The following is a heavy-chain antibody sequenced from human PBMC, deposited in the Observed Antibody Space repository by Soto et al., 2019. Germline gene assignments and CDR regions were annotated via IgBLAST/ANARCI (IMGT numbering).Heavy chain of an antibody. CDR1: GGTFSSSA. D-gene: IGHD4-4*01. Sequence: QVQLVQSGAEMKEPGSSVKVSCKTFGGTFSSSAISWLRQAPGQGLEWMGGIIPLFRTPDYAQKFQGRITMAADEPTSTAYMELSSLRSEDTAVYYCSRDTDRLQFGGNYYYMLDVWGQGTTITVSS. CDR2: IIPLFRTP. J-gene: IGHJ6*02. CDR3: SRDTDRLQFGGNYYYMLDV. V-gene: IGHV1-69*12.